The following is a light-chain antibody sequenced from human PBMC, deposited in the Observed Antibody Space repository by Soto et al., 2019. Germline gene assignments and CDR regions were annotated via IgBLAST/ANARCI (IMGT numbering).Light chain of an antibody. J-gene: IGKJ1*01. Sequence: IVMTQSPVTLSVSPGERATLSCRASQSVTTYLAWYQQNPGQAPRFLIYAASTRATGIPARFSGSGSGTEFSLTISGLQSEDFAVYYCQQYINWPRTLGQGTKVDI. CDR3: QQYINWPRT. CDR1: QSVTTY. CDR2: AAS. V-gene: IGKV3-15*01.